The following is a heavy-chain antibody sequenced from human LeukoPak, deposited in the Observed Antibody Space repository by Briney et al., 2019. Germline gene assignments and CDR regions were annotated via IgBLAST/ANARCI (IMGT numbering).Heavy chain of an antibody. D-gene: IGHD6-19*01. J-gene: IGHJ4*02. CDR2: IYYSGST. CDR1: GGSISSSSYY. V-gene: IGHV4-39*01. Sequence: SETLSLTCTVSGGSISSSSYYWGWIRQPPGKGLEWIGSIYYSGSTYYNPSLKSRVTISVDTSKNQFSLKLSSVTAADTAVYYCARRGQWLTFDYWCQGTLVTVSS. CDR3: ARRGQWLTFDY.